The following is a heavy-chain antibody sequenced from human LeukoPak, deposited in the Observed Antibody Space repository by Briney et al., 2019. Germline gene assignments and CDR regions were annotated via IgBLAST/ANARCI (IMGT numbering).Heavy chain of an antibody. CDR1: GFTFSSYA. CDR2: ISYDGSNK. CDR3: ARVTEGAT. Sequence: PGGSLRLSCAASGFTFSSYAMHWVRQAPGKGLEWVAVISYDGSNKYYADSVKGRFTISRDNSKSTLYLQMNSLRAEDTAVYYCARVTEGATWGQGTLVTVSS. J-gene: IGHJ4*02. D-gene: IGHD1-26*01. V-gene: IGHV3-30*01.